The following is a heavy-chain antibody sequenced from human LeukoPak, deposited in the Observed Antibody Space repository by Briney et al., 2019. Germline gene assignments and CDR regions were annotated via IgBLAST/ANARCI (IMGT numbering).Heavy chain of an antibody. J-gene: IGHJ3*02. Sequence: GGSLRLSCAASGFTFSSYSMNWVRQAPGKGLEWVSYISSSSSTIYYADSVKGRFTISRDNAKNSLYLQMNSLRAEDTAVYYCARVGVPAAIRNRVGAFDIWGQGTMVTVSS. CDR1: GFTFSSYS. CDR2: ISSSSSTI. V-gene: IGHV3-48*01. D-gene: IGHD2-2*02. CDR3: ARVGVPAAIRNRVGAFDI.